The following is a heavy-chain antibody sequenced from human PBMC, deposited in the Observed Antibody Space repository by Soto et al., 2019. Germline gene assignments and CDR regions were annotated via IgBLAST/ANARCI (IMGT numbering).Heavy chain of an antibody. D-gene: IGHD5-18*01. CDR3: AKDRGYSYESFDY. J-gene: IGHJ4*02. CDR2: MNHDGSLI. CDR1: GFIFRTYG. V-gene: IGHV3-7*05. Sequence: PGGPLNLSCPPPGFIFRTYGMSWVGKAPGKGLEWVTNMNHDGSLIYYLDSVKGRFTISRDNAKNSLFLQMNSLRAEDTAVYYCAKDRGYSYESFDYWGPGTLVTVSS.